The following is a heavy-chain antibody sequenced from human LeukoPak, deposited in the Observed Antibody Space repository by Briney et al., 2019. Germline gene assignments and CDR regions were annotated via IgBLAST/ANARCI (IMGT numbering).Heavy chain of an antibody. Sequence: RPGGSLRLSCAASGFTFSSYEMNWVRQAPGKGLEWVSYIGSSGSTIYYSDSVKGRFTISRDNAKNSLYLQMNSLRAEDTAVYYCARDRVAALDYWGQGTLVTVSS. CDR1: GFTFSSYE. CDR2: IGSSGSTI. V-gene: IGHV3-48*03. CDR3: ARDRVAALDY. J-gene: IGHJ4*02. D-gene: IGHD6-6*01.